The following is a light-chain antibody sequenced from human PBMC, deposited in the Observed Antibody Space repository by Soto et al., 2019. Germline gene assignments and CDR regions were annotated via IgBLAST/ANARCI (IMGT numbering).Light chain of an antibody. CDR3: QQYNSYSQT. CDR2: KAA. CDR1: QSISSW. J-gene: IGKJ1*01. Sequence: DLQMAPFSSTQSASVGDRVIITLRASQSISSWLAWYQQKPGKAPKLLIYKAASLESGVPSRFSGSGSGTEFTLTISSLQPDDPATYYCQQYNSYSQTFGQGTKVDIK. V-gene: IGKV1-5*03.